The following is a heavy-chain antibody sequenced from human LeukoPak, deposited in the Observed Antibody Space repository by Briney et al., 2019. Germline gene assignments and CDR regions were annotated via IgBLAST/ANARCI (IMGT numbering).Heavy chain of an antibody. V-gene: IGHV3-23*01. J-gene: IGHJ4*02. Sequence: GGSLRLSCAASGFTFSSYAMSWVRQAPGKGLGWVSAISGSGGSTYYADSAKGRFTISRDNSKNTLYLQMNSLRAEDTAVYYCAKKLTRGPYFDYWGQGTLVTVSS. D-gene: IGHD3-10*01. CDR3: AKKLTRGPYFDY. CDR1: GFTFSSYA. CDR2: ISGSGGST.